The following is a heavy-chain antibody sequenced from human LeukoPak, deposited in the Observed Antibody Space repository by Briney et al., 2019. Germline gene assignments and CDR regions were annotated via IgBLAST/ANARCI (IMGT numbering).Heavy chain of an antibody. CDR2: IRYDGSNK. V-gene: IGHV3-30*02. CDR3: AKGGSSGYGSRYYFDY. J-gene: IGHJ4*02. Sequence: GGSLRLSGAASGFTFSSYGMHWVRQAPGKGLEWVAFIRYDGSNKYYADSVKGRFTISRDNSKNTLYLQMNSLRAEDTAVYYCAKGGSSGYGSRYYFDYWGQGTLATVSS. CDR1: GFTFSSYG. D-gene: IGHD3-22*01.